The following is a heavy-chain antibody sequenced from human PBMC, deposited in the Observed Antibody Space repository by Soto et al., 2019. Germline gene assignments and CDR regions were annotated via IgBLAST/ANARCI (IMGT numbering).Heavy chain of an antibody. CDR2: INPNSGGT. D-gene: IGHD3-16*02. CDR1: GYAFTGYY. V-gene: IGHV1-2*04. Sequence: ASVKVSCKASGYAFTGYYMHWVRQAPGQGLEWMGWINPNSGGTNYAQKFQGWVTMTRDTSISTAYMELSRLSSVTAADTAVYYCAREASTYDYIWGSYRYTQEYFDYWGQGTQVTVSS. J-gene: IGHJ4*02. CDR3: AREASTYDYIWGSYRYTQEYFDY.